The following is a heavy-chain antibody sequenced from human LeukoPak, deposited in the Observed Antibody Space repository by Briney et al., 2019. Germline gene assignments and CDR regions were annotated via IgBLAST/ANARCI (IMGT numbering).Heavy chain of an antibody. Sequence: PEGSLRLSCAASGFTFSSYAMSWVRQAPGKGLEWVSAISGSGGSTYYADSVKGRFTISRDNSKNTLYLQMNSLRAEDTAVYYCARPLEAAAAGWYYGMDVWGQGTTVTVSS. CDR1: GFTFSSYA. D-gene: IGHD6-13*01. J-gene: IGHJ6*02. CDR2: ISGSGGST. CDR3: ARPLEAAAAGWYYGMDV. V-gene: IGHV3-23*01.